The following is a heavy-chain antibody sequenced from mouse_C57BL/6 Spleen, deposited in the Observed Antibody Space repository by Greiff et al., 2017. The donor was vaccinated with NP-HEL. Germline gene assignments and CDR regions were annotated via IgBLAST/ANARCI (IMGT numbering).Heavy chain of an antibody. Sequence: QVQLKQSGPELVKPGASVKISCKASGYAFSSSWMNWVKQRPGKGLEWIGRIYPGDGDTNYNGKFKGKATLTADKSSSTAYMQLSSLTSEDSAVYFCARENWEGGAYWGQGTLVTVSA. D-gene: IGHD4-1*01. J-gene: IGHJ3*01. CDR3: ARENWEGGAY. CDR2: IYPGDGDT. CDR1: GYAFSSSW. V-gene: IGHV1-82*01.